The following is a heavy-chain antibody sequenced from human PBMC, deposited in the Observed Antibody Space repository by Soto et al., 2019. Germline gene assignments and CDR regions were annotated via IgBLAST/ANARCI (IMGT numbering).Heavy chain of an antibody. CDR2: INPAGNVQ. CDR1: GLTFSISW. V-gene: IGHV3-7*01. Sequence: VQLVESGGGLVQPGESLSLSCTASGLTFSISWMTWVRQAPGEGLEWVSNINPAGNVQHYADSVKERFTISRDNAKNSLFLQMSGLRVEDTAVYYCATANTPYAFDMWGQGTMVTVSS. CDR3: ATANTPYAFDM. J-gene: IGHJ3*02.